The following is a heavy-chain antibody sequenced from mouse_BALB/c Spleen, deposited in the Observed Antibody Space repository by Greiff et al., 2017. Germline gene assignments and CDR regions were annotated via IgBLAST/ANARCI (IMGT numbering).Heavy chain of an antibody. D-gene: IGHD2-1*01. CDR3: TRYGNYRYFDV. J-gene: IGHJ1*01. CDR2: IRLKSNNYAT. CDR1: GFTFSNYW. V-gene: IGHV6-6*02. Sequence: EVKVEESGGGLVQPGGSMKLSCVASGFTFSNYWMNWVRQSPEKGLEWVAEIRLKSNNYATHYAESVKGRFTISRDDSKSSVYLQMNNLRAEDTGIYYCTRYGNYRYFDVWGAGTTVTVSS.